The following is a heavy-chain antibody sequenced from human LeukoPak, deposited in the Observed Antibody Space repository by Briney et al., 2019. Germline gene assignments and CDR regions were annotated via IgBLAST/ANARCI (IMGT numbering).Heavy chain of an antibody. CDR2: ISGDGGST. CDR1: GFTFDAYA. Sequence: GGSLRLSCAAAGFTFDAYAMHWVRQAPGKGLEWVSLISGDGGSTYYADSVKGRFTISRDNSTNSLYLQMNSLRTEDTALYYCAKKVRTVTKAGYFDLWGRGTLVTVSS. V-gene: IGHV3-43*02. J-gene: IGHJ2*01. D-gene: IGHD4-17*01. CDR3: AKKVRTVTKAGYFDL.